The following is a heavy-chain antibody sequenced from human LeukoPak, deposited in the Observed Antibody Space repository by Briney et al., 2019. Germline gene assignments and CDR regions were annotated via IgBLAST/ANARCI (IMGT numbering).Heavy chain of an antibody. CDR2: ISGSGGST. CDR3: AKDRGEGKKGYYFDY. V-gene: IGHV3-23*01. J-gene: IGHJ4*02. Sequence: TGGSLRLSCAASGFTFSSYAMSWVRQAPGKGLEWVSAISGSGGSTYYADSVKGRFTISRDNSKNTLYLQMNSLRAEDTAVYYCAKDRGEGKKGYYFDYWGQGTLVTVSS. D-gene: IGHD3-10*01. CDR1: GFTFSSYA.